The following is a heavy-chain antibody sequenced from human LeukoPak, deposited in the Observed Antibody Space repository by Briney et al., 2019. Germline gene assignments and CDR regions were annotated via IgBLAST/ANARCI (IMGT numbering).Heavy chain of an antibody. Sequence: PSETLSLTCTVSGGSISSSRYYWGWIRQPPGKGLEWIGSLYYSGNTYYNPSLKSRVTISVETSKNEFSLKLRSVTAADTAVYYCARGGVVAATASFDYWGQGTLVTVSS. D-gene: IGHD2-15*01. J-gene: IGHJ4*02. CDR1: GGSISSSRYY. CDR3: ARGGVVAATASFDY. CDR2: LYYSGNT. V-gene: IGHV4-39*07.